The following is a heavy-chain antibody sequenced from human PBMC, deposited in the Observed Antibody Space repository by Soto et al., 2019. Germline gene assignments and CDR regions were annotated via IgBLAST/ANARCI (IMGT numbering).Heavy chain of an antibody. CDR2: ISYDGSNK. J-gene: IGHJ4*02. Sequence: QVQLVESGGGVVQPGRSLRLSCAASGFTFSSYGMHWVRQAPGKGLEWVAVISYDGSNKYYGDSVKGRFTISRDNSKNTLYLQMNSLTAEDTAVYYCAKGFGERYYYDSPLDYWGQGTLVTVSS. V-gene: IGHV3-30*18. CDR3: AKGFGERYYYDSPLDY. CDR1: GFTFSSYG. D-gene: IGHD3-22*01.